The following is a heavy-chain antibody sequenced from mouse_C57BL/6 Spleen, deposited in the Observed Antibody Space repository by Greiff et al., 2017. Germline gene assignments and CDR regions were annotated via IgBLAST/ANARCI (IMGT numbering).Heavy chain of an antibody. Sequence: EVQLVESGGGLVKPGGSLKLSCAASGFTFSSYAMSWVRQTPEKRLEWVATISDGGSYTYYPDNVKGRFTISRDNAKNNLYRQMSHLKSEDTAMYYCARGGTVVAPFAYWGQGTLVTVSA. D-gene: IGHD1-1*01. CDR1: GFTFSSYA. J-gene: IGHJ3*01. CDR2: ISDGGSYT. CDR3: ARGGTVVAPFAY. V-gene: IGHV5-4*01.